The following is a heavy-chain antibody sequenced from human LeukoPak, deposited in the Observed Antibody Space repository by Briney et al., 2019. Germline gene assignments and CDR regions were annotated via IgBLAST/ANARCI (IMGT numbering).Heavy chain of an antibody. CDR1: GYTFTGYY. Sequence: GASVKVSCKASGYTFTGYYMHWVRQAPGQGLEWMGWISAYNGNTNYAQKLQGRVTMTTDTSTSTAYMELRSLRSDDTAVYYCAREGTMAVGAAAAFDIWGQGTMVTVAS. J-gene: IGHJ3*02. V-gene: IGHV1-18*04. CDR2: ISAYNGNT. D-gene: IGHD1-26*01. CDR3: AREGTMAVGAAAAFDI.